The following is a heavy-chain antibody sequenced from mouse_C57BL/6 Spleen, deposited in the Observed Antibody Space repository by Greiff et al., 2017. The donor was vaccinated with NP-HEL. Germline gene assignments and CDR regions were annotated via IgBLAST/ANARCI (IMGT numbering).Heavy chain of an antibody. D-gene: IGHD2-4*01. CDR3: AREGINGWYFDV. J-gene: IGHJ1*03. CDR2: INPSNGGT. CDR1: GYNFTSYW. V-gene: IGHV1-53*01. Sequence: VQLQQPGTELVKPGASVKLSCKASGYNFTSYWMHWVKQRPGQGLEWIGNINPSNGGTNYNEKFKSKATLTVDKSSSTAYMQLSSLTSEDSAVYYCAREGINGWYFDVWGTGTTVTVSS.